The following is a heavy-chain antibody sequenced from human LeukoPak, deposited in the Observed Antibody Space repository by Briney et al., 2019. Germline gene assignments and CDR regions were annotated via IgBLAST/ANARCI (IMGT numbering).Heavy chain of an antibody. CDR1: GFTFSSYG. Sequence: PGGSLRLSCAASGFTFSSYGMHWVRQAPGKGLEWVAVIWYDGSNKYYADSVEGRFTISRDNSKNTLYLQMNSLRAEDTAVYYCARGGSSWPFDYWGQGTLVTVSS. CDR3: ARGGSSWPFDY. D-gene: IGHD6-13*01. J-gene: IGHJ4*02. CDR2: IWYDGSNK. V-gene: IGHV3-33*01.